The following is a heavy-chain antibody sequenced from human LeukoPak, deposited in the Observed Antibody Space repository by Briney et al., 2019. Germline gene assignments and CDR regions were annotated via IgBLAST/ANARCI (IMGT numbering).Heavy chain of an antibody. V-gene: IGHV3-30*04. CDR1: GFTFGSYA. J-gene: IGHJ5*02. Sequence: GGSLRLSCAASGFTFGSYAMHWVRQAPGKGLEWVAVISYDGSNKYYADSVKGRFTISRDNAKNSLYLQMNSLRAEDTAVYYCARDLGQYYDTSDNWFDPWGQGTLVTVSS. CDR2: ISYDGSNK. D-gene: IGHD3-22*01. CDR3: ARDLGQYYDTSDNWFDP.